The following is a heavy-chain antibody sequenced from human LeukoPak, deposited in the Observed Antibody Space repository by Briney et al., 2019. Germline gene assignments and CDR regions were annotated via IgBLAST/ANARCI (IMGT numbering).Heavy chain of an antibody. V-gene: IGHV5-51*01. Sequence: GESLKISCKGSGYSFTTYWIGWVRQMPGKGLEWMGIIYPGDSDTRYSPSFQGQVTISVDKSISTAYLEWSSLKASDTAMYYCARQLIGATLIKDNWFDPWGQGTMVTVSS. J-gene: IGHJ5*02. D-gene: IGHD3-16*01. CDR3: ARQLIGATLIKDNWFDP. CDR1: GYSFTTYW. CDR2: IYPGDSDT.